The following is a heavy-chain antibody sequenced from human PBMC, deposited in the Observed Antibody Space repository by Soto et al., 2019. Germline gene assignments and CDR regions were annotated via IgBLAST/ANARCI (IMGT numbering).Heavy chain of an antibody. CDR3: ARDFSFDWSSSAHEDY. D-gene: IGHD6-6*01. Sequence: QVQLQESGPGLVKPSETLSLTCTVSGGSISSYYWSWIRQPAGKGLEWIGRIYTSGSTNYNPSLKSRVTMSVDTSKNQFALKLSSVTAADTAVYYCARDFSFDWSSSAHEDYWGQGTLVTVSS. CDR1: GGSISSYY. V-gene: IGHV4-4*07. CDR2: IYTSGST. J-gene: IGHJ4*02.